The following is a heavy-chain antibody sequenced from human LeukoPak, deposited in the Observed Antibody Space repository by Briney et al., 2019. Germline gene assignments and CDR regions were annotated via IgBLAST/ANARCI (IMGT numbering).Heavy chain of an antibody. CDR1: GGSISSYY. D-gene: IGHD5-24*01. J-gene: IGHJ4*02. CDR2: IYYSGST. Sequence: SGTLSLTCTVSGGSISSYYWSWIRQPPGKGLEWIGYIYYSGSTNYNPSLKSRVTISVDTSKNQFSLKLSSVTAADTAVYYCARDGRDGYNSRDRRFDYWGQGTLVTVSS. CDR3: ARDGRDGYNSRDRRFDY. V-gene: IGHV4-59*01.